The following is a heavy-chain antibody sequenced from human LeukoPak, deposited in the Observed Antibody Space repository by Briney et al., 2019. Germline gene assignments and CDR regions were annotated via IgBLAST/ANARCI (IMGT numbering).Heavy chain of an antibody. J-gene: IGHJ4*02. D-gene: IGHD1-26*01. CDR1: GDSINTSTYS. Sequence: SETLSLTCTVSGDSINTSTYSWGWIRQPPGKGLEWIGSFYYSGGTYYNPSLRSRVTISVDTSNNQFSLKLSSVTAADTAVYYCAKNTPRGWELLPEYLDYWGQGTLVTVSS. CDR3: AKNTPRGWELLPEYLDY. CDR2: FYYSGGT. V-gene: IGHV4-39*07.